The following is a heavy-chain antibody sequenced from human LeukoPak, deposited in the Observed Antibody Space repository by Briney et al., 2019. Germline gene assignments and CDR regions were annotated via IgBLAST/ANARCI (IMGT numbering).Heavy chain of an antibody. CDR1: GFSFSSSA. D-gene: IGHD3-22*01. CDR3: ARGEDPDYYDSSGYYPFVY. CDR2: ISYDGSNK. J-gene: IGHJ4*02. V-gene: IGHV3-30-3*01. Sequence: PGRSLRLSCAASGFSFSSSAMHWVRQAPGKGLECVTFISYDGSNKYYVDSVKGRFTISRDNAKNSLYLQMNSLRAEDTAVYYCARGEDPDYYDSSGYYPFVYWGQGTLVTVSS.